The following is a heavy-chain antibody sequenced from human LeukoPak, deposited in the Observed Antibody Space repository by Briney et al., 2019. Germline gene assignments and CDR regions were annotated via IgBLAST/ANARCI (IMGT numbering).Heavy chain of an antibody. D-gene: IGHD5-12*01. CDR3: ARTGYSGYDSSFYYYYYYYMDV. J-gene: IGHJ6*03. CDR1: GGSIFSTSYY. Sequence: SETLSLTCTVSGGSIFSTSYYWGWIRQPPGKGLEWIGNIYYSGSTYYNPSLKSRVTISVDTSKNQFSLKLSSVTAADTAVYYCARTGYSGYDSSFYYYYYYYMDVWGKGTTVTISS. V-gene: IGHV4-39*07. CDR2: IYYSGST.